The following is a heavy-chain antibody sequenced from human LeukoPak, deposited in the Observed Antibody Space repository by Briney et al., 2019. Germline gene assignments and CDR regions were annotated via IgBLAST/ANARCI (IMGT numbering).Heavy chain of an antibody. CDR3: AKVQLDHYYYYGMDV. CDR1: GFTFDDYA. CDR2: ISWNSGSI. J-gene: IGHJ6*02. D-gene: IGHD1-1*01. Sequence: SLRLSCAASGFTFDDYAMHWVRQAPGKGLEWVSGISWNSGSIGYADSVKGRFTISRDNAKNSLYLQMNSLRAEDTALYYCAKVQLDHYYYYGMDVWGQGTTVTVSS. V-gene: IGHV3-9*01.